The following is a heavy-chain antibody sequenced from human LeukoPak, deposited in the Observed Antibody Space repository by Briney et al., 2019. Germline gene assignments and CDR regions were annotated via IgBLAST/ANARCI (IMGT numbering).Heavy chain of an antibody. CDR2: INHRGST. CDR3: QRHRRFNYYGSGSYRGSYFDY. CDR1: GGSFSDYF. Sequence: PSETLSLTCAVYGGSFSDYFWSWVRQPPGRGLEWIGEINHRGSTDYKPSLKSRVTISVDTSKNQFSLRPSSVTAADTAMYYCQRHRRFNYYGSGSYRGSYFDYWGQGTLVTVSS. V-gene: IGHV4-34*01. D-gene: IGHD3-10*01. J-gene: IGHJ4*02.